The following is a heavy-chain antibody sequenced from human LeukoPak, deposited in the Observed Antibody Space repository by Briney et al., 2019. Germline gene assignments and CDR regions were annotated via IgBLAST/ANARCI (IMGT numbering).Heavy chain of an antibody. J-gene: IGHJ6*03. D-gene: IGHD3-3*01. Sequence: GGSLRLSCAASGFTFSSYSMNWVRQAPGKGLEWVSGISWNSGSTAYADSVKGRFTISRDNAKNSLSLQMNSLRAADMALYYCARGGTIFGVYWYYMDVWGKGTTVTVSS. CDR3: ARGGTIFGVYWYYMDV. CDR1: GFTFSSYS. V-gene: IGHV3-20*04. CDR2: ISWNSGST.